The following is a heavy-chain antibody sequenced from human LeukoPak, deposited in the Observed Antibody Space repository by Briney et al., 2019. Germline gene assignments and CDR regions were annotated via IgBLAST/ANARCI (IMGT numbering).Heavy chain of an antibody. Sequence: ASVKVSCKASGYTFTSYYMHWVRQAPGQGLEWMGINNPSGGSTSYAQKFQGRVTMTRDTSTSTVYMELSSLRSVDTAVYYCARADGTTGLDYWGQGTLVTVSS. CDR2: NNPSGGST. V-gene: IGHV1-46*01. CDR3: ARADGTTGLDY. CDR1: GYTFTSYY. D-gene: IGHD1-1*01. J-gene: IGHJ4*02.